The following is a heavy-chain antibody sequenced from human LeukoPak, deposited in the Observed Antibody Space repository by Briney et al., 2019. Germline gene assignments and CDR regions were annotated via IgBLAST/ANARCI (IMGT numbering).Heavy chain of an antibody. Sequence: ASVKVSCKASGYTFTSYGISWVRQAPGQGLEWMGWMNPNSGNTGYAQKFQGRVTMTRNTSISTAYMELSSLRSEDTAVYYCARGTPYSNEWGQGTLVTVSS. CDR2: MNPNSGNT. D-gene: IGHD6-13*01. V-gene: IGHV1-8*02. J-gene: IGHJ4*02. CDR1: GYTFTSYG. CDR3: ARGTPYSNE.